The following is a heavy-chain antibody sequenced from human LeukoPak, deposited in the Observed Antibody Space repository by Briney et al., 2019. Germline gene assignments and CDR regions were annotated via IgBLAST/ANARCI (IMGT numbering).Heavy chain of an antibody. D-gene: IGHD2-2*01. CDR2: INHSGST. CDR1: GGSFSGYY. Sequence: PSETLSLTCAVYGGSFSGYYWSWIRQPPGKGLEWIGEINHSGSTNYNPSLKSRVTISVDTSKNQFSLKLSSVTAADTAVYYCARVPVPLGYCSSTSCYGRGYYFDYWGQGTLVTVSS. J-gene: IGHJ4*02. CDR3: ARVPVPLGYCSSTSCYGRGYYFDY. V-gene: IGHV4-34*01.